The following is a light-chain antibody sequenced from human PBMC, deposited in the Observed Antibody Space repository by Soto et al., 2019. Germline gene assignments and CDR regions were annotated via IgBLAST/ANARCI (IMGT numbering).Light chain of an antibody. J-gene: IGKJ5*01. Sequence: DIQLTQSPSFLSASVGDRVTISCRASQGISSYLAWYQQTPGKAPKLLIYASSILQSGVPSRFSGSASGTEFTLTISSLQPEDFATSYCQQLNTFPVTFGQGTRLEIK. CDR1: QGISSY. CDR3: QQLNTFPVT. CDR2: ASS. V-gene: IGKV1-9*01.